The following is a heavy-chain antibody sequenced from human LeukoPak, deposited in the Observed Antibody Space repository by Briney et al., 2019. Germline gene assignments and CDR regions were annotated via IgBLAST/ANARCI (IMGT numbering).Heavy chain of an antibody. Sequence: SGFTXXSFGMNWVRQAPGKGLEWVSGISGSGSSTAYADSVKGRFTISRDSSKSTVFLQMNSLRAEDTAIYYCAKHGSGFDSWGQGTLVTVSS. CDR2: ISGSGSST. V-gene: IGHV3-23*01. D-gene: IGHD2-2*03. CDR1: GFTXXSFG. J-gene: IGHJ4*02. CDR3: AKHGSGFDS.